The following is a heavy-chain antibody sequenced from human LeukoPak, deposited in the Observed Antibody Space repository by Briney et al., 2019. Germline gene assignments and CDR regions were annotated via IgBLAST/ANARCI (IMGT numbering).Heavy chain of an antibody. J-gene: IGHJ4*02. CDR1: GFTFSSYA. V-gene: IGHV3-23*01. D-gene: IGHD6-19*01. CDR2: ISGSGGST. CDR3: AKGYSSGWPSWYFDY. Sequence: ETGGSLRLSCAASGFTFSSYAMSWVRQAPGKGLEWVSAISGSGGSTYYADSVKGRFTISRDNSKNTLYLQMNSLRAEDTGVYYCAKGYSSGWPSWYFDYWGQGTLVTVSS.